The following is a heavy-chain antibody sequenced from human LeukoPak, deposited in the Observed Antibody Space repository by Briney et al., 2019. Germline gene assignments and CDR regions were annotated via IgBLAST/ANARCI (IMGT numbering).Heavy chain of an antibody. D-gene: IGHD6-19*01. CDR1: GLTFSSYS. J-gene: IGHJ1*01. CDR3: ASSPEDSSGWYYFQH. Sequence: GGSLRLSCVASGLTFSSYSMNWVRQAPGEGLEWVSSISSSSTYIYYADSVKGRFTFSRDNAKNSLYLQMNSLRAEDTAVYYCASSPEDSSGWYYFQHWGQGTLVTVSS. CDR2: ISSSSTYI. V-gene: IGHV3-21*01.